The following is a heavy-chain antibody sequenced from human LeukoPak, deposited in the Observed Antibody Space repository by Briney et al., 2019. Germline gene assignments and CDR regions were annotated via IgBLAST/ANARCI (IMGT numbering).Heavy chain of an antibody. D-gene: IGHD2-8*01. CDR3: AKSGDCTNGVCYPWAFDY. CDR1: GFTFSSYA. CDR2: ISGSGGST. J-gene: IGHJ4*02. V-gene: IGHV3-23*01. Sequence: PGGYLRLSCAASGFTFSSYAMSWVRQAPGKGLEWVSAISGSGGSTYYADSVKGRFTISRDNSKNTLYLQMNSLRAEDTAVYYCAKSGDCTNGVCYPWAFDYWGQGTLVTVSS.